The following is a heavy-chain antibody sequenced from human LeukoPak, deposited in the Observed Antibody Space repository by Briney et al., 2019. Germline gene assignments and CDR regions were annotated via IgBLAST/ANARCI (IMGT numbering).Heavy chain of an antibody. V-gene: IGHV3-48*03. Sequence: PGGSLRLSCEASGFIFSHYEMNWVRQAPGKGLEWISYFSSTTNTIFYADSVKGRFTISRDNAKNSLYLQMNSLRAEDTAVYYCARDQYYGSGTYYNSSKGYFDYWGQGTLVTVSS. CDR1: GFIFSHYE. D-gene: IGHD3-10*01. CDR3: ARDQYYGSGTYYNSSKGYFDY. J-gene: IGHJ4*02. CDR2: FSSTTNTI.